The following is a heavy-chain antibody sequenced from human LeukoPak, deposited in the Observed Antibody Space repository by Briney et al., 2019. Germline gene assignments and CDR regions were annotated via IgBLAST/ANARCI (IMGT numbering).Heavy chain of an antibody. J-gene: IGHJ4*02. CDR2: IIGSGDNT. D-gene: IGHD2/OR15-2a*01. CDR3: AKRDYVDSTTYAPLFDY. V-gene: IGHV3-23*01. Sequence: PGGSLRLSGAASGFTFSSYAMAWVRQAPGKGLEWVSGIIGSGDNTFYADSVKGSFTISRDNSKNTVYLQMNGLRAEDTAVYYWAKRDYVDSTTYAPLFDYWGQGTLVAVSS. CDR1: GFTFSSYA.